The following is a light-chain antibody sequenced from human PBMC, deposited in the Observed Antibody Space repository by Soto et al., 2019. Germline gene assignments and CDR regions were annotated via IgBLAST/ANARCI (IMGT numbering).Light chain of an antibody. V-gene: IGKV1-9*01. CDR3: QQLYSYPIT. Sequence: DLQLTQSPSFLSASVGDRVTITCRASEGISSRLGWYQQEPGKAPKLLIYAASSLQSGVPSRFSGSGSGTEFTLTISRLQPEDSATYYCQQLYSYPITFGQGTRLEIK. J-gene: IGKJ5*01. CDR2: AAS. CDR1: EGISSR.